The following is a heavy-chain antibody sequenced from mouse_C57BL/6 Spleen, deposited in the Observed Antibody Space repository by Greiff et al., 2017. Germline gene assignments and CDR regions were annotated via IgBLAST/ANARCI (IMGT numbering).Heavy chain of an antibody. CDR1: GYTFTSYW. D-gene: IGHD4-1*01. J-gene: IGHJ4*01. CDR2: IDPSDSET. V-gene: IGHV1-52*01. Sequence: QVHVKQPGAELVRPGSSVKLSCKASGYTFTSYWMHWVKQRPIQGLEWIGNIDPSDSETHYNQKFKDKATLTVDKSSSTAYMQLSSLPSEDSAVYYCARKLTGYAMDYWGQGTSVTVSS. CDR3: ARKLTGYAMDY.